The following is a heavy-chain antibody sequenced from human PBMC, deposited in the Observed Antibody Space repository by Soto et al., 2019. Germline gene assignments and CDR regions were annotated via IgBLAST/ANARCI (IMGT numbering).Heavy chain of an antibody. J-gene: IGHJ4*02. D-gene: IGHD2-2*01. CDR3: ARERGYCSSTSCYRRGFFDY. V-gene: IGHV4-34*01. CDR1: GASFSGYY. Sequence: LSLTCAVYGASFSGYYWSWIRQPPGKGLEWIGEINHSGSTNYNPSLKSRVTISVDTSKNQFSLKLSSVTAADTAVYYCARERGYCSSTSCYRRGFFDYWGQGTLVTVSS. CDR2: INHSGST.